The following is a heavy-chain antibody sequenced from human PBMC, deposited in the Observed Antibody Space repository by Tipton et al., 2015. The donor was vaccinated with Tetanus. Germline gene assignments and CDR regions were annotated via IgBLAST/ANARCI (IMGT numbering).Heavy chain of an antibody. D-gene: IGHD2/OR15-2a*01. CDR3: ARGVEYPGSLDY. CDR1: GDSIRTYY. CDR2: VYYTGNT. J-gene: IGHJ4*02. Sequence: TLSLTCALSGDSIRTYYWTWVRQPPGQGLQWIGYVYYTGNTKYRASLKGRVTMSVDTTANEFYLRLTSVTAADTAVYYCARGVEYPGSLDYWGRGTEGTVSS. V-gene: IGHV4-59*13.